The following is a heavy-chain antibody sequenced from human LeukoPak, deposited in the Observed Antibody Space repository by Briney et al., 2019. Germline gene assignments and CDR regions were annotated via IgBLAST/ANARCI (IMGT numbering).Heavy chain of an antibody. D-gene: IGHD3-16*01. J-gene: IGHJ5*02. CDR3: ARDTKRSRARWENLGIDP. V-gene: IGHV1-18*01. CDR1: GYTFTTYG. CDR2: IITYNGNT. Sequence: ASVKVPCKASGYTFTTYGISWVRQAPGQGLEWMGYIITYNGNTNYAQKLQGRVTMTTDTSTSTAYMELRSLRSDDTAVYYCARDTKRSRARWENLGIDPWGQGTLVTVSS.